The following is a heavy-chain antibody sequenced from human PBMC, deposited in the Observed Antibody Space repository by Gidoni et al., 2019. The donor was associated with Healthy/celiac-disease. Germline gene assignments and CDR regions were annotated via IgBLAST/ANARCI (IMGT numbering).Heavy chain of an antibody. J-gene: IGHJ4*02. CDR2: ICVSGGST. V-gene: IGHV3-23*04. Sequence: EVQLVESGGGLVQPGGSLRLSCAASGFTFNNYAMSWVRQAPGKGLEWVSAICVSGGSTDYADSVKGRFTISRDNSKNTLYLQMNSLRAEDTAVYYCAKVSGDSSGYRYYFDYWGQGTLVTVSS. CDR3: AKVSGDSSGYRYYFDY. D-gene: IGHD3-22*01. CDR1: GFTFNNYA.